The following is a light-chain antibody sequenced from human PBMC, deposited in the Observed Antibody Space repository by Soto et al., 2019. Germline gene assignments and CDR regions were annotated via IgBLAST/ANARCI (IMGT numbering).Light chain of an antibody. CDR3: MQAIDIPWT. V-gene: IGKV2-29*03. CDR1: QSLLHSDGKTY. CDR2: EVY. J-gene: IGKJ1*01. Sequence: ILMTQTPLSLSIIPGQTASISCKSSQSLLHSDGKTYFYWYVQKAGQAPQPLIYEVYNRFSGVPERFSGSGSRTDFTLKISRVEADDVGIYYCMQAIDIPWTFGQGTKVDI.